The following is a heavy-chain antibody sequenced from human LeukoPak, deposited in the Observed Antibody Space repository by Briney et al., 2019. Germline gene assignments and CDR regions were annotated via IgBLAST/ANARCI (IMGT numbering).Heavy chain of an antibody. CDR3: ARGSYYYGSGSHNGDLFDY. V-gene: IGHV3-48*02. CDR2: ISSSSSTI. Sequence: GGSLRLSCAASGFTFSSYSMNWVRQAPGKGLEWASYISSSSSTIYYADSVKGRFTISRDNAKNSLYLQMNSLRDEDTAVYYCARGSYYYGSGSHNGDLFDYWGQGTLVTVSS. CDR1: GFTFSSYS. D-gene: IGHD3-10*01. J-gene: IGHJ4*02.